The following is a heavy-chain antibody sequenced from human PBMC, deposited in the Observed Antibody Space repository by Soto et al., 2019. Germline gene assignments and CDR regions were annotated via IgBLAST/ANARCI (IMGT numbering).Heavy chain of an antibody. V-gene: IGHV3-15*01. J-gene: IGHJ4*02. CDR2: IRRKKDDERK. CDR3: TTLVAGPVWGDDY. D-gene: IGHD6-19*01. Sequence: EVQLVESGGGLVKPGGSLRLSCAASGFAFSNAWLSWVRQVPGKGLEWVGQIRRKKDDERKDYAAPVKDRFIISRDDSKQTVDLQMNSLKIEDTAVYYCTTLVAGPVWGDDYWGQGTLVTVSS. CDR1: GFAFSNAW.